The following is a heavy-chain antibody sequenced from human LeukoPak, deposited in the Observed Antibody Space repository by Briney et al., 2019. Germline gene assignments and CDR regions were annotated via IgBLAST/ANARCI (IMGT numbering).Heavy chain of an antibody. V-gene: IGHV3-30-3*01. CDR2: ISYDGNNK. Sequence: GGSLRLSCAASGFTFSSYAMHWARQAPGKGLEWVAIISYDGNNKYYADSVKGRFTISRDNSKNTLYLQMNNLRAEDTAVYYCARALVVPAAILPYYYYYMDVWGKGTTVTVSS. D-gene: IGHD2-2*01. J-gene: IGHJ6*03. CDR1: GFTFSSYA. CDR3: ARALVVPAAILPYYYYYMDV.